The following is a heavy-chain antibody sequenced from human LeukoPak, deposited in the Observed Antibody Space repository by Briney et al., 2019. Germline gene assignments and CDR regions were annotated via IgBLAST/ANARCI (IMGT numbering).Heavy chain of an antibody. CDR3: ARDYYDSSGYYFNWFDP. CDR1: GGSSSSYY. V-gene: IGHV4-59*01. J-gene: IGHJ5*02. Sequence: PSETLSLTCTVSGGSSSSYYWSWIRQPPGKGLEWIGYIYYSGSTNYNPSLKSRVTISVDTSKNQFSLKLSSVTAADTAVYYCARDYYDSSGYYFNWFDPWGQGTLVTVSS. D-gene: IGHD3-22*01. CDR2: IYYSGST.